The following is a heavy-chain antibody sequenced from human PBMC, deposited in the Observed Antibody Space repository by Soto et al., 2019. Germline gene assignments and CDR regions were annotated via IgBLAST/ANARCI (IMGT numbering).Heavy chain of an antibody. J-gene: IGHJ6*02. CDR2: ISSNGGST. Sequence: GGSLRLSCAASGFTFSSYAMHWVRQAPGKGLEYVSAISSNGGSTYYANSVKGRFTISRDNSKNTLYSQMGSLRAEDMAVNYGARDTGYRSSTSCRGYGMDVWGQGTTVTVSS. CDR1: GFTFSSYA. CDR3: ARDTGYRSSTSCRGYGMDV. V-gene: IGHV3-64*01. D-gene: IGHD2-2*01.